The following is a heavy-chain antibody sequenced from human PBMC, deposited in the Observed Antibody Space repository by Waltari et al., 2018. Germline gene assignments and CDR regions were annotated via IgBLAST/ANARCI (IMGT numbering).Heavy chain of an antibody. Sequence: QVHLVQSGGEVKKPGASVTVSCKASGYIFTDYYIHWVRQATGQSDQGLWWLGWINPQTGGTNYAPKFRGRVTMTGDTSASTANMELSRLRSDDTAVYYCARVYEFHYDSTAYLSVFDSWGQGTLVTVSS. CDR2: INPQTGGT. V-gene: IGHV1-2*02. CDR3: ARVYEFHYDSTAYLSVFDS. J-gene: IGHJ4*01. D-gene: IGHD3-22*01. CDR1: GYIFTDYY.